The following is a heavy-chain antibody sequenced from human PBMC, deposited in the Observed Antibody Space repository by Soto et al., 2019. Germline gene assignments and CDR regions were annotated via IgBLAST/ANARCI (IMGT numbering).Heavy chain of an antibody. J-gene: IGHJ5*02. Sequence: TLSLTCTVSGGSISSGGYHWSWIGQHPGKGLECIGYFYYSGSTYYNPSLKSRVTISVDTSKNQLYLKLSSVTAADTAVYYCARVWLNWFDHWGQVTLVTVSS. D-gene: IGHD5-12*01. V-gene: IGHV4-31*03. CDR1: GGSISSGGYH. CDR3: ARVWLNWFDH. CDR2: FYYSGST.